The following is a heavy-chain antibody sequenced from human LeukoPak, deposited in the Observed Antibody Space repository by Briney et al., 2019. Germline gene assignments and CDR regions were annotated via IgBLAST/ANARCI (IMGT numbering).Heavy chain of an antibody. V-gene: IGHV3-53*01. CDR1: GFTVSSNY. CDR2: IYSGGST. J-gene: IGHJ4*02. CDR3: ARGGGYCSGGSCRQIDY. D-gene: IGHD2-15*01. Sequence: GGSLRLSCAASGFTVSSNYMSWVRQAPGKGLEWVSVIYSGGSTYYADSVKGRFTISRDNSKNTLYLQINSLRAEDTAVYYCARGGGYCSGGSCRQIDYWGQGTLVTVSS.